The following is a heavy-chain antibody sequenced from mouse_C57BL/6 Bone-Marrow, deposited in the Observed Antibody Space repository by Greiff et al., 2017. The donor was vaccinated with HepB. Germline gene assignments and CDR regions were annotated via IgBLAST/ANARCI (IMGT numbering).Heavy chain of an antibody. CDR1: GYAFSSSW. D-gene: IGHD1-1*01. CDR2: IYPGDGDT. J-gene: IGHJ4*01. CDR3: AQIITTVVAKGSDAMDY. V-gene: IGHV1-82*01. Sequence: QVQQSGPELVKPGASVKISCKASGYAFSSSWMNWVKQRPGKGLEWIGRIYPGDGDTNYNGKFKGKATLTADKSSSTAYMQLSSLTSEDSAVYFCAQIITTVVAKGSDAMDYWGQGTSVTVSS.